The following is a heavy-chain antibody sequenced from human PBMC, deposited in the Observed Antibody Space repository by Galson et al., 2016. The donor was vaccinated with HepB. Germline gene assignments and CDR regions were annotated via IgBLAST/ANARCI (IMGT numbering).Heavy chain of an antibody. CDR1: GFIFSEFY. CDR2: ISSTGTTT. D-gene: IGHD1-7*01. J-gene: IGHJ3*02. CDR3: ARDHRRWNYDPDAFDM. Sequence: SLRLSCAASGFIFSEFYMAWIRQVPGKGLEWVSQISSTGTTTHSADSVKGRFTISRDNTKNSLYLQMNSLRAEDTAVYYCARDHRRWNYDPDAFDMWGQGTMVTVSS. V-gene: IGHV3-11*01.